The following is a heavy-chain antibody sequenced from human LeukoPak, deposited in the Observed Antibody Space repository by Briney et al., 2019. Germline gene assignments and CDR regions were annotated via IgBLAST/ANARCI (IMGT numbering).Heavy chain of an antibody. D-gene: IGHD3-16*01. CDR2: ISGLSSYT. CDR3: GRAFPPLRTSSAGDL. J-gene: IGHJ4*02. CDR1: GSTFSDYD. V-gene: IGHV3-21*01. Sequence: PGGSLRLSCSASGSTFSDYDMNWVRQAPGKGLEWVSSISGLSSYTYYGESVKGRFSISRDNAKNSLYLQMNSLGAEDTATYYCGRAFPPLRTSSAGDLWGQGILVTVSS.